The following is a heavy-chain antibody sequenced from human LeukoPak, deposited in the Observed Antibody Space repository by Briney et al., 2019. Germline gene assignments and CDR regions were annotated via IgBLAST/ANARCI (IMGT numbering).Heavy chain of an antibody. V-gene: IGHV4-59*01. J-gene: IGHJ3*02. Sequence: SETLSLTCNVPGDSITCCFWRWLRQPPGKGLEWIAYVHYTDTTNYNPSLKSRVTISLDTFKHQFSLRLSSVTAADTAVYYCARDRRWEQLHAFDIWGQGTTVTVSS. CDR1: GDSITCCF. CDR3: ARDRRWEQLHAFDI. D-gene: IGHD1-26*01. CDR2: VHYTDTT.